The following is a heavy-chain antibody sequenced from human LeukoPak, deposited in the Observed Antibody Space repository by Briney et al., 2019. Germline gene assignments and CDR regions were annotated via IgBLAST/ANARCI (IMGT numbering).Heavy chain of an antibody. D-gene: IGHD5-18*01. CDR1: GGSISSYY. CDR3: AREGDSYGHDY. Sequence: SETLSLTCTVSGGSISSYYWSWIRQPPGKGLEWIGYIYYSGSTNYNPSLKSRVTISVDTSKNQFSLKLSSVTAADTAVYYCAREGDSYGHDYWGQGTLVTVSS. CDR2: IYYSGST. J-gene: IGHJ4*02. V-gene: IGHV4-59*01.